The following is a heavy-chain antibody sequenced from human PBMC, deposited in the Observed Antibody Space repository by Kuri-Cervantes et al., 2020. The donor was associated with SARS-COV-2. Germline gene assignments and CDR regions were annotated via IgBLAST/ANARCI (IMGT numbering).Heavy chain of an antibody. D-gene: IGHD7-27*01. J-gene: IGHJ3*02. CDR1: GGSVSSGGYY. CDR2: IYYSGSN. V-gene: IGHV4-61*08. CDR3: AREWLTNWGRPDDAFDI. Sequence: SETLSLTCTVSGGSVSSGGYYWSWMRQPPGKGLEWIGYIYYSGSNRYNPSLKSRVTISVDTSKNQFSLKLSSVTAADTAVYYCAREWLTNWGRPDDAFDIWGQGTMVTVSS.